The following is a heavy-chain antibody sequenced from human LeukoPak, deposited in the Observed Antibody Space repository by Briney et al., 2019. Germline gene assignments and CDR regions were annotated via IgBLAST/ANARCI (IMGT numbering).Heavy chain of an antibody. CDR3: AKAGHGYSSGRIYFDY. CDR1: GFTFSSYG. CDR2: ISYDGSNK. V-gene: IGHV3-30*18. Sequence: GGSLRLSCAASGFTFSSYGMHWVRQAPGKGLEWVAVISYDGSNKYYADSVKGRFTISRDNSKNTLYLQMNSLRAEDTAVYYCAKAGHGYSSGRIYFDYWGQGTLVTVSS. J-gene: IGHJ4*02. D-gene: IGHD6-25*01.